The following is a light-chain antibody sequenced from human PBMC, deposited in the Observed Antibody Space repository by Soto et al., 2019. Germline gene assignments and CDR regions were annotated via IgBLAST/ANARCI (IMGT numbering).Light chain of an antibody. CDR1: SSDVGGYHY. Sequence: QSALTQPASVSGSPGQSITISCTGTSSDVGGYHYVSWYQQHPGKAPKLMIYDVSNRPSWVSNRFSGSKSGNTASLTISGLPAEDEADYYCSSYTSSSTRVFVGGTKVTVL. CDR3: SSYTSSSTRV. V-gene: IGLV2-14*01. CDR2: DVS. J-gene: IGLJ3*02.